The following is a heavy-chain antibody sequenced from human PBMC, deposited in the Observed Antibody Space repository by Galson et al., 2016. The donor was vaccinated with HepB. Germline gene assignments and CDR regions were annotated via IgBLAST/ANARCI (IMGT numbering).Heavy chain of an antibody. CDR2: IDHSGSA. J-gene: IGHJ5*02. D-gene: IGHD3-10*01. V-gene: IGHV4-38-2*01. Sequence: LSLTCAVADYSISNGYHWGWIRQSPGKGLEWVGSIDHSGSASYNPSLTSRVTISLDTSKNQFSRKLSSVTAADTAVSYCAGVPHEVRGVVILRWLDPWGQGTRVTVSP. CDR3: AGVPHEVRGVVILRWLDP. CDR1: DYSISNGYH.